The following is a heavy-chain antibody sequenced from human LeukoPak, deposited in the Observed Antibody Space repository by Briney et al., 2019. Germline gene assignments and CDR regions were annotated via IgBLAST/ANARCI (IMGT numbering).Heavy chain of an antibody. CDR2: IIPIFGTA. V-gene: IGHV1-69*06. D-gene: IGHD2-21*02. Sequence: SVKVSCTASVGTFTSYAISWVRQAPGQGLEWMGGIIPIFGTANYAQKFQGRVTITADKSTSTAYMELSSLRSEDTAVYYCAGDCGGDCYWYYWGQGTLVAVSS. CDR1: VGTFTSYA. CDR3: AGDCGGDCYWYY. J-gene: IGHJ4*02.